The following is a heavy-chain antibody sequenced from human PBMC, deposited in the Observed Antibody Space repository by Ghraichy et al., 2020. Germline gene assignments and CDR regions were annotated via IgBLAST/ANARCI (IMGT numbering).Heavy chain of an antibody. CDR1: GGSISSGSYY. CDR3: ARDNLAMHYYYYGMDV. D-gene: IGHD2-2*01. V-gene: IGHV4-61*02. Sequence: SETLSLTCTVSGGSISSGSYYWSWIRQPAGKGLEWIGRIYTSGSTNYNPSLKSRVTISVDTSKNQFSLKLSSVTAADTAVYYCARDNLAMHYYYYGMDVWGQGTTVTVSS. J-gene: IGHJ6*02. CDR2: IYTSGST.